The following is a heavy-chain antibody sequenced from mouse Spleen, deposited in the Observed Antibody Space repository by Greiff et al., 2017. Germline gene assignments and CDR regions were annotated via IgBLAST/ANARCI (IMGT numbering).Heavy chain of an antibody. CDR1: GYNFTGYW. D-gene: IGHD2-3*01. J-gene: IGHJ2*01. CDR3: DRGGYYVSSGDY. CDR2: IDPNSGGT. V-gene: IGHV1-72*01. Sequence: VQLQESGAELVRPGASVKLSCKASGYNFTGYWMHWVKQRPGRGLEWIGRIDPNSGGTKYNQKFKSKATMTVDTPSSTAYMQLSSLTSEDSAVCACDRGGYYVSSGDYWGQGTTLTVSS.